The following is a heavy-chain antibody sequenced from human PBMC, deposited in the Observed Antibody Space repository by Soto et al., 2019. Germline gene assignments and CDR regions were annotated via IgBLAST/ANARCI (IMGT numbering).Heavy chain of an antibody. CDR2: IIPIFGTT. CDR1: GGTFSSYA. CDR3: AGSYKYGSGTFDAFDI. D-gene: IGHD3-10*01. V-gene: IGHV1-69*01. Sequence: QVQLAQSGTEVKKPGSSVKVSCKASGGTFSSYAISWVRQAPGQGLEWMGGIIPIFGTTNYAQRFQGRVSITADESTSTTCMELSSLRSEDTAVYYCAGSYKYGSGTFDAFDIWGQGTLVTDSS. J-gene: IGHJ3*02.